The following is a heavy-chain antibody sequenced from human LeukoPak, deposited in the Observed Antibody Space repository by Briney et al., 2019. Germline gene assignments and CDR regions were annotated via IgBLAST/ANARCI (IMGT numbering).Heavy chain of an antibody. CDR1: GGTFSSYA. V-gene: IGHV1-69*04. CDR2: IIPILGIA. CDR3: ALGHSGSYSGYYYYYYMDV. D-gene: IGHD1-26*01. Sequence: SVKVSCKASGGTFSSYAISWVRQAPGQGLEWMGRIIPILGIANYAQKFQGRVTITTDESTSTAYMELSSLRSEDTAVYYCALGHSGSYSGYYYYYYMDVWGKGTTVTVSS. J-gene: IGHJ6*03.